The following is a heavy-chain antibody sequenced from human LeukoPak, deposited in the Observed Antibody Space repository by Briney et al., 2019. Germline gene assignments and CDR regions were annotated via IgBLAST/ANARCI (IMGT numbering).Heavy chain of an antibody. D-gene: IGHD2-2*01. Sequence: PGGSLRLSCAASGFTFSSYSMNWVRQAPGKGLEWVSTISGSGGSAYYADSVKGRFTISRDNSKNTLYLQMSSLRAEDTAVYYCARGSSSYFDYWGQGTLVTVSS. CDR3: ARGSSSYFDY. J-gene: IGHJ4*02. V-gene: IGHV3-23*01. CDR1: GFTFSSYS. CDR2: ISGSGGSA.